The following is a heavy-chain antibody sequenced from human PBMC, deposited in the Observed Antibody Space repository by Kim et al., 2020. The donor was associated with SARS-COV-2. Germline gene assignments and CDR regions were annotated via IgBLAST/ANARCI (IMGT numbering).Heavy chain of an antibody. CDR2: IYSGGST. D-gene: IGHD3-22*01. J-gene: IGHJ6*02. CDR3: ARDGFDYYYDSSNYYYYGMDV. CDR1: GFTVSSNY. Sequence: GGSLRLSCAASGFTVSSNYMSWVRQAPGKGLEWVSVIYSGGSTYYADSVKGRFTISRDNSKNTLYLQMNSLRAEDTAVYYCARDGFDYYYDSSNYYYYGMDVWGQGTTVTVSS. V-gene: IGHV3-66*01.